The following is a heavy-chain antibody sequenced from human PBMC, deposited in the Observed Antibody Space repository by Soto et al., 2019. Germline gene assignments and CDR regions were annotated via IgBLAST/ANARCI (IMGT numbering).Heavy chain of an antibody. CDR1: GCIFSSYA. V-gene: IGHV3-23*01. CDR3: AKRGALVGATYYDY. D-gene: IGHD1-26*01. CDR2: ISGSGGST. Sequence: XGSLRPSGAAAGCIFSSYAMSWVRQAPGKGLKWVSAISGSGGSTYYPDSVKGRFTISRDNSKNTLYLQMNSLRAEDTAVYYCAKRGALVGATYYDYWGQGTLVTVSS. J-gene: IGHJ4*02.